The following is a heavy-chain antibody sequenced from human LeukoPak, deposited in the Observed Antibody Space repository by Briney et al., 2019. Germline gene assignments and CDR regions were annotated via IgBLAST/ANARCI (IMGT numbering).Heavy chain of an antibody. J-gene: IGHJ6*02. V-gene: IGHV3-23*01. CDR2: ISGSGDNI. D-gene: IGHD1-26*01. Sequence: GGSLRLSCAASGFTFNRYAMNWVRQAPGKGLEWVSAISGSGDNIYYADSVKGRFTVSRDNSKNTLYLQMNSLRAEDAAVYYCAMLNSGSHSYNGMDVWGQGTTVTVSS. CDR1: GFTFNRYA. CDR3: AMLNSGSHSYNGMDV.